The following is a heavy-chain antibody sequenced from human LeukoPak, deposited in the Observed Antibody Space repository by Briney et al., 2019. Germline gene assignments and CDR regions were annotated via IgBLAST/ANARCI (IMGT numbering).Heavy chain of an antibody. Sequence: PSETLSLTCTVSGGSISSYYWSWLRQPPGKGLEWIGYIYYSGSTNYNPSLKSRVTISVDTSKNQLSLKLSSVTAADTAVYYCAREYSGYVPYFDYWGQGTLVTVSS. J-gene: IGHJ4*02. V-gene: IGHV4-59*01. D-gene: IGHD5-12*01. CDR1: GGSISSYY. CDR3: AREYSGYVPYFDY. CDR2: IYYSGST.